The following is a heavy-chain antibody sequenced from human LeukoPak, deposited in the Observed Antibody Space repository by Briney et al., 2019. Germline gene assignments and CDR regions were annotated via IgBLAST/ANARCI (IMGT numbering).Heavy chain of an antibody. D-gene: IGHD6-13*01. V-gene: IGHV4-30-4*01. CDR2: IYYSGST. CDR3: ARLIAADNYFDY. Sequence: SETLSLTCTVSGGSISSGDYYWSWIRQPPGKGLEWPGYIYYSGSTYYSPSLKSRVTISVDTSKNQFSLKLSSVTAADTAVYYCARLIAADNYFDYWGQGTLVTVSS. CDR1: GGSISSGDYY. J-gene: IGHJ4*02.